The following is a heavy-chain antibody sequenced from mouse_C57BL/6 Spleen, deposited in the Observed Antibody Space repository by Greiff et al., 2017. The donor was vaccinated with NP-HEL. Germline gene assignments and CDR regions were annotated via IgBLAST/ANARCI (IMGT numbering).Heavy chain of an antibody. CDR1: ASPFTTSP. V-gene: IGHV1-4*01. J-gene: IGHJ2*01. D-gene: IGHD1-1*01. CDR2: INPRVGNL. Sequence: QVQLQQSGADLENPGASVRWSCKASASPFTTSPMHWVKQRPGQGLEWIGYINPRVGNLKYNQKFKDKATFTADKSSSTAYMQLSSLTSDDAAVYYCARTGGSSYLDYWGQGTTLTVSS. CDR3: ARTGGSSYLDY.